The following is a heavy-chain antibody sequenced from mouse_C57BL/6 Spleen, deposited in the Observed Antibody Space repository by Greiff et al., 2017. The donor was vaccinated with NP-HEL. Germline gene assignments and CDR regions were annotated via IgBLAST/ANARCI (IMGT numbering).Heavy chain of an antibody. Sequence: EVQLQQSGPELVKPGASVKMSCKASGYTFTDYNMHWVKQSHGKSLEWIGYINPNNGGTSYNQKFKGKATLTVNKSSSTAYMELRSLTSEDSAVYYCASLGIYYYGSLAYWGQGTLVTVSA. V-gene: IGHV1-22*01. CDR3: ASLGIYYYGSLAY. CDR1: GYTFTDYN. CDR2: INPNNGGT. D-gene: IGHD1-1*01. J-gene: IGHJ3*01.